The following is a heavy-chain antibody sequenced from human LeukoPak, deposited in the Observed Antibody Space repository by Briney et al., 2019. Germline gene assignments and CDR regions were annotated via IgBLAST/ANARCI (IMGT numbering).Heavy chain of an antibody. CDR1: GGSFSNYY. CDR3: ARRWNYGRNYYIDV. Sequence: SETLSLTCAVYGGSFSNYYWSWVRQPPGKGLGWIGEINDSGRINYNPSLMSRVTVSVDTSKNQFSLSLTSVTATDTAVYYCARRWNYGRNYYIDVWGNGATVSVSS. D-gene: IGHD1-7*01. J-gene: IGHJ6*03. CDR2: INDSGRI. V-gene: IGHV4-34*01.